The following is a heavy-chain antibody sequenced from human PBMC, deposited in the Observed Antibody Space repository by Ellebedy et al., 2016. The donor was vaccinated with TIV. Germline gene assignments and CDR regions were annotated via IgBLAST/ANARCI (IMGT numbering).Heavy chain of an antibody. CDR2: ISSDGST. CDR1: GGSITAGDHY. Sequence: LRLSXSVSGGSITAGDHYWNWVRQTPGKGLEWIGYISSDGSTHWNSSLDSRVTIAFDTSKNEFSLRLRSVTAADTAVYYCAKYSHGSMLSQWGQGTLVTVTS. D-gene: IGHD5-18*01. CDR3: AKYSHGSMLSQ. V-gene: IGHV4-30-4*01. J-gene: IGHJ4*02.